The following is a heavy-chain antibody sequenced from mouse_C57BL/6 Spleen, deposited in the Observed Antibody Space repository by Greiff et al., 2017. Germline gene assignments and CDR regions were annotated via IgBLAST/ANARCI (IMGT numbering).Heavy chain of an antibody. D-gene: IGHD2-1*01. CDR1: GYTFTEYT. CDR3: ARHDYYGNYHYYAMDY. J-gene: IGHJ4*01. CDR2: FYPGSGSI. Sequence: QVQLKESGAELVKPGASVKLSCKASGYTFTEYTIHWVKQRSGQGLEWIGWFYPGSGSIKYNEKFKDKATLTADKSSSTVYMELSRLTSEDSAVYFCARHDYYGNYHYYAMDYWGQGTSVTVSS. V-gene: IGHV1-62-2*01.